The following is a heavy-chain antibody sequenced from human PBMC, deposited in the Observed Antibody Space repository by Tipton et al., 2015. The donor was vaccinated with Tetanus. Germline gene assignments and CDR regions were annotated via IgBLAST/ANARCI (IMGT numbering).Heavy chain of an antibody. D-gene: IGHD4-11*01. J-gene: IGHJ3*02. CDR2: IYYSGST. CDR3: ARNVYTVTNDAFDI. V-gene: IGHV4-30-4*01. CDR1: GGSISSGDYY. Sequence: LRLSCTVSGGSISSGDYYWSWIRQPPGKGLESIGYIYYSGSTYYNPSLKSRVTISVDSSKNQFSLNVNSVTAADTAVYFCARNVYTVTNDAFDIWGHGTLVNVSS.